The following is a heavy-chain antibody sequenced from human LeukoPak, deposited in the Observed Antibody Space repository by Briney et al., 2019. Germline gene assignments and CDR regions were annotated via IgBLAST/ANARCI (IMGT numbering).Heavy chain of an antibody. J-gene: IGHJ6*02. CDR2: MNPNSGNT. CDR1: GYTFTSYD. V-gene: IGHV1-8*01. CDR3: SRGPYSSSSYMYDYYYYGMDV. D-gene: IGHD6-13*01. Sequence: GASVKVSCKASGYTFTSYDINWVRQATGQGLEWMGWMNPNSGNTGYAQKFQGRVTMTRNTSISTAYMELSSLRSEDTAVYSCSRGPYSSSSYMYDYYYYGMDVWGQGTTVTVSS.